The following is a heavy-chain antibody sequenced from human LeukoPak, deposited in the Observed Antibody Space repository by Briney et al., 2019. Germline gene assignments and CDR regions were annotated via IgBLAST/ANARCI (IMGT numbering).Heavy chain of an antibody. CDR1: GGSISSGLYS. CDR3: ARLQYCSGTGCYWFDP. Sequence: SETLSLTCDVSGGSISSGLYSWSWLRQPLGKGLEWIGYIYHTGSTYYNPSLKSRVTISVDASKNQFSLRLSSVTAADTAVYYCARLQYCSGTGCYWFDPWGQGTLVTVSS. J-gene: IGHJ5*02. D-gene: IGHD2-2*01. CDR2: IYHTGST. V-gene: IGHV4-30-2*01.